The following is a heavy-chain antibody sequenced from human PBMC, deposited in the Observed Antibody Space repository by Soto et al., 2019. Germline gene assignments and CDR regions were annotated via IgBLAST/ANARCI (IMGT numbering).Heavy chain of an antibody. D-gene: IGHD6-13*01. J-gene: IGHJ4*02. CDR1: GGSISSCY. CDR2: IYYSGST. V-gene: IGHV4-59*01. Sequence: SETLSLTCTVSGGSISSCYWSWIRQPPGKGLEWIGCIYYSGSTNYNPSLKSRVTISVDTSKNQFSLKLSSVTAADTAVYYCARDRWVAAAGLDYWGQGTLVTVSS. CDR3: ARDRWVAAAGLDY.